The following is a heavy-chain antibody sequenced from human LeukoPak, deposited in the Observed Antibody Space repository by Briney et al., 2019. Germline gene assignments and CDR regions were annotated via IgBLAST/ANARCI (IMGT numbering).Heavy chain of an antibody. J-gene: IGHJ4*02. CDR3: ARAKKAVAGFFDY. V-gene: IGHV4-59*01. Sequence: PSETLSLTCTVSGDSISSYYWSWIRQPPGKGLEWIGYIYYSGSTNYNPSLKSLVAISVDTSKNQLSLKLSSVTAADTALYYCARAKKAVAGFFDYWGQGTLVTVSS. D-gene: IGHD6-19*01. CDR2: IYYSGST. CDR1: GDSISSYY.